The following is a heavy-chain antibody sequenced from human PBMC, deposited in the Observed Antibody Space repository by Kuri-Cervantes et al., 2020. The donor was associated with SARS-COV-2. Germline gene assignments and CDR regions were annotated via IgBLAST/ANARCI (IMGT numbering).Heavy chain of an antibody. J-gene: IGHJ4*02. Sequence: SQTLSLTCAVYGGSFSDYYWTWIRQPPGKGLEWIGEINHSGNTNYDPSLKSRVTISIDTSKNQFSLKLSSVTAADTAVYYCARGVGSTPAAKPVGYFDYWGQGTLVTVSS. CDR3: ARGVGSTPAAKPVGYFDY. V-gene: IGHV4-34*01. D-gene: IGHD2-2*02. CDR2: INHSGNT. CDR1: GGSFSDYY.